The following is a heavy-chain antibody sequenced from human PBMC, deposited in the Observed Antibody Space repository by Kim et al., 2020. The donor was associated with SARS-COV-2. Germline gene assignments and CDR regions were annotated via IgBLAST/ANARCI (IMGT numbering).Heavy chain of an antibody. Sequence: AQQIQGRVTMNRDTSTSTVYMELSSLRSEDTAVYYCARLILTGYYGMDVWGQGTTVTVSS. V-gene: IGHV1-46*01. J-gene: IGHJ6*02. CDR3: ARLILTGYYGMDV. D-gene: IGHD3-9*01.